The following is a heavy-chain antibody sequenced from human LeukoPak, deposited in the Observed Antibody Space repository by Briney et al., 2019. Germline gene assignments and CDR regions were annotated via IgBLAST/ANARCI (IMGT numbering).Heavy chain of an antibody. CDR2: IDHSGRNT. CDR1: GLAFTDYA. D-gene: IGHD3-10*01. Sequence: GGSLRLSCAASGLAFTDYAWGWVRQPPGRGLEWGATIDHSGRNTHYVDAVTGRFTISRDDSRSTLFLHMRYLRVDDTAVYYCADLNYYGSEYIDVWGKGTTVTVSS. V-gene: IGHV3-23*05. J-gene: IGHJ6*03. CDR3: ADLNYYGSEYIDV.